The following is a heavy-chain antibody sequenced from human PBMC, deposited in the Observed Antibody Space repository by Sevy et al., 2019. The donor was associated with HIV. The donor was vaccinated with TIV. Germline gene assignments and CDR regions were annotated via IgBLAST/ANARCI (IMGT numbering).Heavy chain of an antibody. J-gene: IGHJ4*02. Sequence: GGSLRLSCAASGFTFSKYSMSWVRQPPGKGLEWVSTLSFGCGEINYADSVKGRFTISRDNSNSSVYLQMNNLRPEDTAMYYCAREGCTKPHDYWGQGTLVTASS. CDR3: AREGCTKPHDY. CDR2: LSFGCGEI. CDR1: GFTFSKYS. V-gene: IGHV3-23*01. D-gene: IGHD2-8*01.